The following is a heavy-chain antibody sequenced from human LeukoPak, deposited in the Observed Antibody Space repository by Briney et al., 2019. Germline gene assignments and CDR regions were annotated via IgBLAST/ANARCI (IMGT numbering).Heavy chain of an antibody. Sequence: ASVKVSCKASGYTFTSYYMHWVRQAPGQGLEWMGIINPSGGSTSYAQKFQGRVTMTRDMSTSTVYMELSSLRSEDTAVYYCARELPGYSYGVNWFDPWGQGTLVTVSS. J-gene: IGHJ5*02. CDR3: ARELPGYSYGVNWFDP. D-gene: IGHD5-18*01. CDR1: GYTFTSYY. V-gene: IGHV1-46*01. CDR2: INPSGGST.